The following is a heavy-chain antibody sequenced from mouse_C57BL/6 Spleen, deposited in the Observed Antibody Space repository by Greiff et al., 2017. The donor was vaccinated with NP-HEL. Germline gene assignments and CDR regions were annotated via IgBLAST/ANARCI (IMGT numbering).Heavy chain of an antibody. CDR1: GYAFSSYC. J-gene: IGHJ4*01. Sequence: VQLQQSGAELVKPGASVKISCKASGYAFSSYCMNWVKQRPGKGLEWIGQIYPGDGDTNYNGKFKGKATLTADKSSSTAYMQLSSLTSEDSAVYFCARKGGDYWGQGTSVTVSS. CDR3: ARKGGDY. D-gene: IGHD1-1*02. CDR2: IYPGDGDT. V-gene: IGHV1-80*01.